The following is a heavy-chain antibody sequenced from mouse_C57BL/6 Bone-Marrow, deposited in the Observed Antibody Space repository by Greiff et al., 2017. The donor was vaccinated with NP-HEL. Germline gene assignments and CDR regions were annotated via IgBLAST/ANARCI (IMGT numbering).Heavy chain of an antibody. D-gene: IGHD2-1*01. V-gene: IGHV1-69*01. CDR2: IDPSDSYT. CDR3: ARWHYGNYGFAY. J-gene: IGHJ3*01. Sequence: QVQLQQSGAELVMPGASVKLSCKASGYTFTSYWMHWVKQRPGQGLEWIGEIDPSDSYTNYNQKFKGKSTLTVDKSSSTAYMQLSSLTSEDSAVYYCARWHYGNYGFAYWGQGTLVTVSA. CDR1: GYTFTSYW.